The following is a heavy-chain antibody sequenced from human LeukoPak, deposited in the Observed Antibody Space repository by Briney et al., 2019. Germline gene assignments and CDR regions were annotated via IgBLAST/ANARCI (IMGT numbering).Heavy chain of an antibody. CDR1: GGSISSYY. CDR3: ARLGDSSSWYVGDY. V-gene: IGHV4-59*06. D-gene: IGHD6-13*01. Sequence: SETLSLTCTVSGGSISSYYWSWIRQHPGKGLEWIGYIYYSGSTYYNPSLKSRVTISVDTSKNQFSLKLSSVTAADTAVYYCARLGDSSSWYVGDYWGQGTLVTVSS. CDR2: IYYSGST. J-gene: IGHJ4*02.